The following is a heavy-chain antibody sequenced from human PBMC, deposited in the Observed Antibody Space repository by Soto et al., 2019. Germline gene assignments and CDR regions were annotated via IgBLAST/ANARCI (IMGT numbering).Heavy chain of an antibody. Sequence: QGQLVQSGAEVKKPGASVKVSCKASGYTFTRYGISWVRQAPGQGLEWMGWISGYNGDTNYAQKFQGRVTMTIDTSTSTAYMELRSLTSDDTAVYYCAKNGQPPYYYYGMDVWGKGTTVTVSS. CDR3: AKNGQPPYYYYGMDV. CDR2: ISGYNGDT. D-gene: IGHD2-8*01. J-gene: IGHJ6*04. CDR1: GYTFTRYG. V-gene: IGHV1-18*01.